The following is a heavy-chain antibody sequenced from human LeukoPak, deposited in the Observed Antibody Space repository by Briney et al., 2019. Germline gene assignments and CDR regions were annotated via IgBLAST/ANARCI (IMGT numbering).Heavy chain of an antibody. Sequence: PGGSLRLSCAASGFTFSSYAMSWVRQAPGKGLEWVSGFSVSDKTTYYADSVKGRFTISRDNSKNTLYLQMNSLRAEDTAVYYCARVYSYGYVGGYFDYWGQGTLVTVSS. D-gene: IGHD5-18*01. CDR1: GFTFSSYA. V-gene: IGHV3-23*01. CDR3: ARVYSYGYVGGYFDY. CDR2: FSVSDKTT. J-gene: IGHJ4*02.